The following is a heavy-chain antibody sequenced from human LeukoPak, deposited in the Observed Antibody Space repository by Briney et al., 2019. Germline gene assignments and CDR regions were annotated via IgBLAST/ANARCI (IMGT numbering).Heavy chain of an antibody. CDR2: IYPGDSDT. V-gene: IGHV5-51*01. CDR3: ARHLTNYDILTGYRYYYYGMDV. D-gene: IGHD3-9*01. J-gene: IGHJ6*02. CDR1: GYNFTSYW. Sequence: GESLKISCKGSGYNFTSYWIGWVRQMPGKGLEWMGIIYPGDSDTRYSPSFQGQVTISADKSISTAYLQWSSLKASDTAMYYCARHLTNYDILTGYRYYYYGMDVWGQGTTVTVSS.